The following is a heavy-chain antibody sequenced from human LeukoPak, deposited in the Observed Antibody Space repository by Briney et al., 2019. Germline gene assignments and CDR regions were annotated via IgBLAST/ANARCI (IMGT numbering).Heavy chain of an antibody. Sequence: GRCLRLSCAASGFTFSSYGMHWVRQAPGKGLEWVAVISYDGSNKYYADSVKGRFTISRDNSKNTLYLQMNSLRAEDTAVYYCAKDQYYYDSSGYLFDYWGQGTLVTVSS. V-gene: IGHV3-30*18. J-gene: IGHJ4*02. CDR3: AKDQYYYDSSGYLFDY. CDR2: ISYDGSNK. D-gene: IGHD3-22*01. CDR1: GFTFSSYG.